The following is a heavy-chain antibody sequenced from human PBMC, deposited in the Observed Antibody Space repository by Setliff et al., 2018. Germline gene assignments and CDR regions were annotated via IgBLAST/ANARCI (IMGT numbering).Heavy chain of an antibody. CDR3: ARELRSPFWHFDL. Sequence: GASVKVSCKASGATLSGDVFSWVRQAPGHGLEWMGRFIPVLGKANYAPRFQGRLTITVDTSTGTSYMDLRSLRSDDTAIYYCARELRSPFWHFDLWGQGSLGHRLL. V-gene: IGHV1-69*04. D-gene: IGHD3-3*01. CDR2: FIPVLGKA. CDR1: GATLSGDV. J-gene: IGHJ4*02.